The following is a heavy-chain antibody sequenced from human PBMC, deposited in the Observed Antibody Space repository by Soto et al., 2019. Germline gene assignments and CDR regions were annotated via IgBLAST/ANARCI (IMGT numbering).Heavy chain of an antibody. CDR3: ARGGNRYSNVASGVGGFDY. CDR2: VYHTGST. CDR1: GASISSSY. D-gene: IGHD5-12*01. V-gene: IGHV4-59*01. Sequence: ESLSLGCTVSGASISSSYWSWIRQSPGKGLEWIGYVYHTGSTNYNPSLKIRVTISLDTSKSQFSLNLTSLTTADTAVYFCARGGNRYSNVASGVGGFDYWGQGALVTVSS. J-gene: IGHJ4*02.